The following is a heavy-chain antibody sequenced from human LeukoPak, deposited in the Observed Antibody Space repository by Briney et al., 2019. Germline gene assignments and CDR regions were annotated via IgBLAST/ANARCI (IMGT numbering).Heavy chain of an antibody. V-gene: IGHV1-24*01. CDR1: GYTLTELS. D-gene: IGHD3-9*01. CDR3: ATKLDILTGYSNWYFDL. Sequence: ASVKVSSKVSGYTLTELSIPGVRQAPGKGLEGRGVFDPEDGETIYAQKFQGRVTMTEDTSTDTAYMELSSLRSEDTAVYYCATKLDILTGYSNWYFDLWGRGTLVTVSS. CDR2: FDPEDGET. J-gene: IGHJ2*01.